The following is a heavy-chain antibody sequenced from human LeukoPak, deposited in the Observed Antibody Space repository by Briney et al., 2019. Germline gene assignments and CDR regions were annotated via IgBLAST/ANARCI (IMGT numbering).Heavy chain of an antibody. CDR1: GGSISSYY. CDR3: ARAISAYDSSGYYYLDY. Sequence: SSETLSLTCTVSGGSISSYYWSWIRRPPGKGLEWIGYIYYSGSTNYNPSLKSRVTISVDTSKNQFSLKLSPVTAADTAVYYCARAISAYDSSGYYYLDYWGQGTLVTVSS. V-gene: IGHV4-59*01. J-gene: IGHJ4*02. D-gene: IGHD3-22*01. CDR2: IYYSGST.